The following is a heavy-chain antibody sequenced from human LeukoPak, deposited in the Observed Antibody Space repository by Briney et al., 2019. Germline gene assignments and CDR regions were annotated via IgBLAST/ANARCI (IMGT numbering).Heavy chain of an antibody. CDR3: AKSRRGITGTVVWAFDI. CDR1: GFTFSSYG. Sequence: PGGSLRLSCAASGFTFSSYGMHWVRQAPGKGLEWVAVISYDGSNKYYADSVKGRFTISRDNSKNTLYLQMSSLRAEDTAVYYCAKSRRGITGTVVWAFDIWGQGTMVTVSS. CDR2: ISYDGSNK. V-gene: IGHV3-30*18. J-gene: IGHJ3*02. D-gene: IGHD1-20*01.